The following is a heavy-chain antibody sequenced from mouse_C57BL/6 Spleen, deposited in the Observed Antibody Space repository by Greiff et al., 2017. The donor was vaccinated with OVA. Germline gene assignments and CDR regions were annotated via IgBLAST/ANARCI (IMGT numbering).Heavy chain of an antibody. CDR3: TIYGSRYFDV. CDR1: GYTFTDYE. V-gene: IGHV1-15*01. D-gene: IGHD1-1*01. J-gene: IGHJ1*03. Sequence: VKLMESGAELVRPGASVTLSCKASGYTFTDYEMHWVKQTPVHGLEWIGAIDPETGGTAYNQKFKGKAILTADKSSSTAYMELRSLTSEDSAVYYCTIYGSRYFDVWGTGTTVTVSS. CDR2: IDPETGGT.